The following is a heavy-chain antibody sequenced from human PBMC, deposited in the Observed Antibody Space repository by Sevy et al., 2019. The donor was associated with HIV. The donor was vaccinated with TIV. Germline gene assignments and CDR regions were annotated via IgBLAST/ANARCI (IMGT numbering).Heavy chain of an antibody. CDR2: ISWDGGST. D-gene: IGHD6-13*01. V-gene: IGHV3-43*01. CDR3: AKDIRSSWGIDY. Sequence: GGSLRLSCAASGFTFDDYTMHWVRQAPGKGLEWVSLISWDGGSTYYADSVKGRFTISRDISKNSLYLQMNSLRTEDTALYYCAKDIRSSWGIDYWGQGTLVTVSS. CDR1: GFTFDDYT. J-gene: IGHJ4*02.